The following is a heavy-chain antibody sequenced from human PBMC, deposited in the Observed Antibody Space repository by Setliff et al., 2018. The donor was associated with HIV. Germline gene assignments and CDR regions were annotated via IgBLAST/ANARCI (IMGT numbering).Heavy chain of an antibody. V-gene: IGHV4-34*01. J-gene: IGHJ4*02. Sequence: SETLSLTCAVYGGSFSGSYWSWIRQPPGKGLEWIGEINHSGSTNYNPSLKSRVTISMDTSKNQFSLKLNSVTAADTAVYYCAKDRSGSYRTFDYWGPGILVTVSS. CDR3: AKDRSGSYRTFDY. CDR1: GGSFSGSY. CDR2: INHSGST. D-gene: IGHD1-26*01.